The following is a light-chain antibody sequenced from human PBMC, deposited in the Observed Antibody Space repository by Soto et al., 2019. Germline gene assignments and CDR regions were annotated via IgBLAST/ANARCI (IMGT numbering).Light chain of an antibody. Sequence: DIQMTQSPSSLSASVGDRVTITCRASQGISSWLAWYQQKPEKDPKSLIYAASSLQSGVPSRFSGSGSVTDFTLTISSLQAEDCASDSCQQYNSYPLTFGGAPKVEI. J-gene: IGKJ4*01. CDR1: QGISSW. CDR3: QQYNSYPLT. V-gene: IGKV1D-16*01. CDR2: AAS.